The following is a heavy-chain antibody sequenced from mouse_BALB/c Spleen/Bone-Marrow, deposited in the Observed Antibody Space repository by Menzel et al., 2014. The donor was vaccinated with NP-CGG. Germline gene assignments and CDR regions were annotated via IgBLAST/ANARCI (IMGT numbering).Heavy chain of an antibody. CDR3: ARLGRDYFDY. V-gene: IGHV1-54*01. CDR2: INPGSGGS. CDR1: GYAFTIYL. D-gene: IGHD4-1*01. Sequence: VQLQQSGAELVRPGTSVKVSCKASGYAFTIYLIEWIKQRPGQGLEWIGVINPGSGGSNYNEKFKGKATLTADKSSSTAYMQLSNLTSDDSAVYFCARLGRDYFDYWGQGTTRTVSS. J-gene: IGHJ2*01.